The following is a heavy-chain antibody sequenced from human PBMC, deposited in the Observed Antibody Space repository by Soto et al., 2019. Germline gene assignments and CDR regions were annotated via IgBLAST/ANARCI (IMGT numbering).Heavy chain of an antibody. J-gene: IGHJ4*02. CDR2: VHYSGTT. CDR3: ARGEKAWRDY. D-gene: IGHD1-1*01. CDR1: GGSVFSGAFY. Sequence: QVQLHESGPGLVKVSETLSLPCTISGGSVFSGAFYWSWMRQPPGKGLEWIGYVHYSGTTNYNPSLKSRVAITVDTSKTQFSLTLTSVTAADAAVYYCARGEKAWRDYWGQGTLVTVSS. V-gene: IGHV4-61*08.